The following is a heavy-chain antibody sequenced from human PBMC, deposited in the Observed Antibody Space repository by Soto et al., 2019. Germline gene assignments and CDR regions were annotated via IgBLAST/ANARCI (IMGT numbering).Heavy chain of an antibody. CDR2: ISYDGSNK. V-gene: IGHV3-30-3*01. Sequence: QVQLVESGGGVVQPGRSLRLSCAASGFTFSSYAMHWVRQAPGKGLEWVAVISYDGSNKYYADSVNGRFTISRDNSKNTLYLQMNSLRAEDTAVYYCARTDSVGELADFDYWGQGTLVTVSS. CDR1: GFTFSSYA. D-gene: IGHD3-10*01. CDR3: ARTDSVGELADFDY. J-gene: IGHJ4*02.